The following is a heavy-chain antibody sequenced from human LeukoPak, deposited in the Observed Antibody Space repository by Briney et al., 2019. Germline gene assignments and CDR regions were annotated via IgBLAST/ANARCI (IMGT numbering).Heavy chain of an antibody. V-gene: IGHV3-30*04. J-gene: IGHJ4*02. CDR2: ISHDARTK. D-gene: IGHD5-12*01. CDR1: GFNFDNFA. CDR3: ARDPGYSNSPYYLDY. Sequence: GGSLRLSCVVSGFNFDNFAMHWVRQPLGKGLVWVAVISHDARTKYYADSVKGRFTISRDNAKNSLYLQMNSLRAEDTAVFYCARDPGYSNSPYYLDYWGQGTLVTVSS.